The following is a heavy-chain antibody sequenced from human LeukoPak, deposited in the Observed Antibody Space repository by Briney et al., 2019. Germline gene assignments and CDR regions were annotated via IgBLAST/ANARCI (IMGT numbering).Heavy chain of an antibody. CDR1: GGSISSYY. Sequence: SETLSLTCAVYGGSISSYYWSWIRQPPGKGLEWIGEINHSGSTNYNPSLKSRVTISVDTSKNQFSLKLSSVTAADTAVYYCARGLRKKLDYWGQGTLVTVSS. V-gene: IGHV4-34*01. CDR2: INHSGST. CDR3: ARGLRKKLDY. D-gene: IGHD4-17*01. J-gene: IGHJ4*02.